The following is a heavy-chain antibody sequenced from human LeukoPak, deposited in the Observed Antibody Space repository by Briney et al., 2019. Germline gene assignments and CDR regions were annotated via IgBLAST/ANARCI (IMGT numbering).Heavy chain of an antibody. V-gene: IGHV3-21*01. CDR2: ISSSSSYI. D-gene: IGHD1-26*01. Sequence: GGSLRLSCAASGFTFSSYSMNWVRQAPGKGLEWVSSISSSSSYIYYADSVKGRFTISRDNAKNSLYLQMNSLRAEDTAVYYCARDKVEAKNFDYWGQGTLVTVSS. CDR1: GFTFSSYS. J-gene: IGHJ4*02. CDR3: ARDKVEAKNFDY.